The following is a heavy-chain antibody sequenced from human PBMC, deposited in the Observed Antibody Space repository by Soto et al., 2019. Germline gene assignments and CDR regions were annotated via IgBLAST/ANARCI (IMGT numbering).Heavy chain of an antibody. V-gene: IGHV3-23*01. D-gene: IGHD2-2*01. J-gene: IGHJ4*02. Sequence: GVSLRLSCAASGFTFSSYAMSWVRQAPGKGLEWVSGISGGGRTTYYADSVKGRFTISRDNSKNTLFLQMNSLRAGDTAVYYCAKCSSASCFKEGFDYWGQGTLVTVSS. CDR2: ISGGGRTT. CDR1: GFTFSSYA. CDR3: AKCSSASCFKEGFDY.